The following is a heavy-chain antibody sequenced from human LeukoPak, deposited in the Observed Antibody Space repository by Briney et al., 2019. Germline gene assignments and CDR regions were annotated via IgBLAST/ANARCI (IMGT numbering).Heavy chain of an antibody. CDR3: ATGGGATVTLYYFDY. Sequence: PGGSLRLSCAASGFTFSSYATSWVRQAPGKGLEWVSAISGSGGSTYYADSVKGRFTISRDNSKNTLYLQMNSLRAEDTAVYYCATGGGATVTLYYFDYWGQGTLVTVSS. D-gene: IGHD4-11*01. CDR1: GFTFSSYA. J-gene: IGHJ4*02. V-gene: IGHV3-23*01. CDR2: ISGSGGST.